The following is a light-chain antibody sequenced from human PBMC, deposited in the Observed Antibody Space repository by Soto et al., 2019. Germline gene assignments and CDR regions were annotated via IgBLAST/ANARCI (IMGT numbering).Light chain of an antibody. CDR2: DAS. CDR1: QDISNY. Sequence: DIQMTQSPSSLSASIRDRVTITCQARQDISNYLNWYQQKPGKAPKLLIYDASNLETGVPSRFSGSVSGTDFTFTINSLQPEDIATYYCQQYDNLPHTFVPGTKLDIK. J-gene: IGKJ3*01. CDR3: QQYDNLPHT. V-gene: IGKV1-33*01.